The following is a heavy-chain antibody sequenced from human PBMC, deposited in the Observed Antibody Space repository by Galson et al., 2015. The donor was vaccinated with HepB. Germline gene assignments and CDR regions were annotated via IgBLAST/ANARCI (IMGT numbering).Heavy chain of an antibody. CDR1: GDSVSNNNAA. CDR3: ARVGGTIYYYAMDV. D-gene: IGHD2-15*01. Sequence: CAISGDSVSNNNAAWNWIRESPSRGLEWLGRTSYGSKWYSDYAESLRSRIIINADTSENQISLHLQSVTPEDTAVYYCARVGGTIYYYAMDVWGQGTTVTVSS. V-gene: IGHV6-1*01. J-gene: IGHJ6*02. CDR2: TSYGSKWYS.